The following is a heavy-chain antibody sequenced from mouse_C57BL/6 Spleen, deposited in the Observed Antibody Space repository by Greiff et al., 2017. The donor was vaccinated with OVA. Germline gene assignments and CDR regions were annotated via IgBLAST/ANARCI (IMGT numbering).Heavy chain of an antibody. J-gene: IGHJ2*01. CDR3: ARGSIAAGGGIDYDGRRWWDY. CDR2: INPNNGGT. V-gene: IGHV1-18*01. D-gene: IGHD2-4*01. Sequence: EVQLQQSGPELVKPGASVKIPCKASGYTFTDYNMDWVKQSHGKSLEWIGDINPNNGGTNYNQKFKGKATLTVDKSSSTAYMELRSLTSEDTAVYYCARGSIAAGGGIDYDGRRWWDYWGQGTTLTVSS. CDR1: GYTFTDYN.